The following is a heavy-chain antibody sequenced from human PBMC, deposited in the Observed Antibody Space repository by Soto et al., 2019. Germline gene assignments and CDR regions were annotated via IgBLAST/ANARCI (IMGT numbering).Heavy chain of an antibody. D-gene: IGHD1-26*01. V-gene: IGHV4-61*01. CDR3: ARESIVGATRFDP. CDR1: GDSVNSGSYY. CDR2: IYHIGTT. Sequence: SETLSLTCTVSGDSVNSGSYYWTWIRQAPGKGLEWLGYIYHIGTTRYNPSLKSRATISLDTSKSQFSLRLTSVTAADTAVYFCARESIVGATRFDPWGHGTLVTVSS. J-gene: IGHJ5*02.